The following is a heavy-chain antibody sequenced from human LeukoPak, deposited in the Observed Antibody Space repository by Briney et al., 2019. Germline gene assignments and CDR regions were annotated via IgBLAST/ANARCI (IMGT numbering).Heavy chain of an antibody. J-gene: IGHJ3*01. CDR3: ARGPTVITFNAFDV. CDR2: ISSNGIYT. D-gene: IGHD4-17*01. Sequence: PGGSLRLSCAASGFTFSDYGMYWVSQAPGKGLEHVSGISSNGIYTYYANSVKGRFTISRDNSKNTLSLQMGSLRAEDMAVYYCARGPTVITFNAFDVWGQGTMVTVSS. V-gene: IGHV3-64*01. CDR1: GFTFSDYG.